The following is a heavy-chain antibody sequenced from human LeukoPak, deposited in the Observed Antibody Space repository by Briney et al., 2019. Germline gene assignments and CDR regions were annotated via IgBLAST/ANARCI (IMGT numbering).Heavy chain of an antibody. D-gene: IGHD3-10*01. CDR3: ARGRTASGAYYYYMDV. V-gene: IGHV4-34*01. CDR1: GGSFSGYY. Sequence: PSETLSLTCAVFGGSFSGYYWSWIRRPPGKGLEWIGEINHSGSTIYNPSFKSRVTISVDTSKNQVSLKLSSVTAADTAVYYCARGRTASGAYYYYMDVWGKGTTVTVSS. CDR2: INHSGST. J-gene: IGHJ6*03.